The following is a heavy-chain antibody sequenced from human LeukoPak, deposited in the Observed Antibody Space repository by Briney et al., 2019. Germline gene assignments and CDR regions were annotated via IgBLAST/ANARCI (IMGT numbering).Heavy chain of an antibody. Sequence: GGSLRLSCAASGFTFSSYAMHWVRQAPGKGLEYVSAISSNGGSTYYANSVKGRFTISRDNSKNTLYLQMGSLRAEDMAVYYCARDQYSSSWPDYWGQATLVTVSS. CDR3: ARDQYSSSWPDY. D-gene: IGHD6-13*01. J-gene: IGHJ4*02. CDR2: ISSNGGST. CDR1: GFTFSSYA. V-gene: IGHV3-64*01.